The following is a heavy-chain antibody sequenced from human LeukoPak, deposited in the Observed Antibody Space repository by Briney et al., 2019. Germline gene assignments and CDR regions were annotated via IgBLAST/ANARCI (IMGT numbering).Heavy chain of an antibody. CDR2: IRYDGSNK. D-gene: IGHD3/OR15-3a*01. CDR3: AKVVQLDWLGGAFDI. J-gene: IGHJ3*02. Sequence: GGSLRLSCAASGFTFSSYGMHWVRQAPGKGLEGVAFIRYDGSNKYYADSVKGRFTISRDNSKNTLYLQMNSLRAEDTAVYYCAKVVQLDWLGGAFDIWGQGTMVTVSS. CDR1: GFTFSSYG. V-gene: IGHV3-30*02.